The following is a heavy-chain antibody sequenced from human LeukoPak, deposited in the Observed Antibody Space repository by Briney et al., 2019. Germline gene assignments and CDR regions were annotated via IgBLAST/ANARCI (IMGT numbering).Heavy chain of an antibody. CDR3: ARVRDKGVPAAHFDY. CDR1: GYTFTSYY. CDR2: INPSGGST. V-gene: IGHV1-46*01. J-gene: IGHJ4*02. D-gene: IGHD2-2*01. Sequence: ASVKVSCKASGYTFTSYYMHWVRQAPGQGLEWMGIINPSGGSTSYAQKFQGRVTMTRDTSTSTVYMELSSLRSEDTAVYYCARVRDKGVPAAHFDYWGQGTLVTVSS.